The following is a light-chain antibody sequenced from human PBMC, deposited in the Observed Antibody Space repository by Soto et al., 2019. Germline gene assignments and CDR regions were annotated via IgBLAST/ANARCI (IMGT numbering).Light chain of an antibody. CDR1: SSDVGGYNY. Sequence: SALTQPASVSGSPGQSITISCTGTSSDVGGYNYVSWYRQHPGKAPKLMIYDVSNRPSGVSNRFSGSKSGNTASLTISGLQAEDEADYYCSSYTRSRTPYVFGTGTKVTVL. V-gene: IGLV2-14*01. CDR2: DVS. CDR3: SSYTRSRTPYV. J-gene: IGLJ1*01.